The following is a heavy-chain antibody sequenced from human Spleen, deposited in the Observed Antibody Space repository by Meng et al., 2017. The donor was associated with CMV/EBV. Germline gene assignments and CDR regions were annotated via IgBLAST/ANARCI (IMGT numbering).Heavy chain of an antibody. CDR3: ATTEQYCSRTNCFPYAFDI. J-gene: IGHJ3*02. D-gene: IGHD2-2*01. CDR2: INQDGSEK. Sequence: GESLKISCAASGFTFSSCWMNWVRQAPGKGLEWVANINQDGSEKYYVDSVKGRFTISRDNAKNSLYLQVNSLRAEDTAVYYCATTEQYCSRTNCFPYAFDIWGQGTVVTVSS. V-gene: IGHV3-7*01. CDR1: GFTFSSCW.